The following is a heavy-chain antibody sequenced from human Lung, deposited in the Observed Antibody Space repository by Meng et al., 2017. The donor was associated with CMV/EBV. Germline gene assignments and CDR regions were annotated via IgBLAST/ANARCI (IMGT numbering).Heavy chain of an antibody. CDR1: GFTFSDYY. D-gene: IGHD3-3*01. CDR3: AGDPCPTYWSGYYADGLDV. CDR2: ISSSGSTT. J-gene: IGHJ6*02. Sequence: SXAASGFTFSDYYMSWIRQAPGKGLEWVSYISSSGSTTYYADSVKGRFTISRDNTKNSLYLQMNSLRAENTAVYYSAGDPCPTYWSGYYADGLDVWGQGTTVXVSS. V-gene: IGHV3-11*01.